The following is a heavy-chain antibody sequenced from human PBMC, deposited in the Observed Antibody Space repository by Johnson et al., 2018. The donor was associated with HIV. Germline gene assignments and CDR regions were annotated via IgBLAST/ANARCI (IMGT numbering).Heavy chain of an antibody. D-gene: IGHD5-12*01. CDR1: GFTFSSYG. Sequence: QVQLVESGGGLVQPGTSLRLSCAASGFTFSSYGIHWVRQAPGKGLEWVAFIWHDGRDVYYADSVKGRFTVSRDNSKNAVYLQMNSLGAGDTAVYYCAKDQHGPLVPTVMRDDAFDIWGQGTMVTVSS. CDR2: IWHDGRDV. CDR3: AKDQHGPLVPTVMRDDAFDI. J-gene: IGHJ3*02. V-gene: IGHV3-33*03.